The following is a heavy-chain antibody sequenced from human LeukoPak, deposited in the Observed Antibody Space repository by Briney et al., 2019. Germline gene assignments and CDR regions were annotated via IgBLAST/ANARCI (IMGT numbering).Heavy chain of an antibody. J-gene: IGHJ4*02. CDR2: ISDDGSNK. CDR3: ARDWDFRGGYFDY. CDR1: GFTFSSYA. V-gene: IGHV3-30*04. D-gene: IGHD2/OR15-2a*01. Sequence: GGSLRLSCAASGFTFSSYAMQWVRQAPGKGLEWASVISDDGSNKYYASSVKGRFTISRDNSKNTLYLEMSSLRSDDTAVYYCARDWDFRGGYFDYWGQGTLVTVSS.